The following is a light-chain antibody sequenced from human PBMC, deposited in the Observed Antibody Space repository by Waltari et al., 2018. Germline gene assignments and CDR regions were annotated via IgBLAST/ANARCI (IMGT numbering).Light chain of an antibody. Sequence: SALTQPASVAGSPGQAITISCTEMSLDFGSYPLLSRYQRHPGGAPKLLIYEVSKRHSGVSSRFSGSKSGKTASLTISGLQSEEEAEYYCCAFAGRGFYVFGTGTRVTVL. CDR3: CAFAGRGFYV. CDR1: SLDFGSYPL. CDR2: EVS. J-gene: IGLJ1*01. V-gene: IGLV2-23*02.